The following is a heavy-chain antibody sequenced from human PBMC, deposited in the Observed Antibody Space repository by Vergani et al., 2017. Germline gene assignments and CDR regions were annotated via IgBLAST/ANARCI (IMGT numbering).Heavy chain of an antibody. CDR2: ISSSSSYI. J-gene: IGHJ6*02. V-gene: IGHV3-21*01. CDR3: ARDRKGYGDYLKNYYGMDV. D-gene: IGHD4-17*01. CDR1: GFTFSSYS. Sequence: EVQLVESGGGLVKPGGSLRLSCAASGFTFSSYSMNWVRQAPGXGLEWVSSISSSSSYIYYADSVKGRFTISRDNAKNSLYLQMNSLRAEDTAVYYCARDRKGYGDYLKNYYGMDVWGQGTTVTVSS.